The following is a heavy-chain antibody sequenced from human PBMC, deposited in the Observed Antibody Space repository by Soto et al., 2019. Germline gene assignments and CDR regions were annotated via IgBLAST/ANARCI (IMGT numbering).Heavy chain of an antibody. CDR3: ARVDRGAASFFFDY. CDR2: INHSGST. Sequence: PSETLSLTCAVYVGSFSGYYWSWIRQPPGEGLEWIGEINHSGSTNYNPSLKSRVTISVDTSKNQFSLKLSSVTAADTAVYYCARVDRGAASFFFDYWGQGTLVTVSS. V-gene: IGHV4-34*01. D-gene: IGHD2-2*03. CDR1: VGSFSGYY. J-gene: IGHJ4*02.